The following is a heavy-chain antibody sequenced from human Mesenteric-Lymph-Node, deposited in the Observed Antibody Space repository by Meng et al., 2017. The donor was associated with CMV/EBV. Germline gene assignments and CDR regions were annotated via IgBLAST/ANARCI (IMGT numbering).Heavy chain of an antibody. J-gene: IGHJ4*02. Sequence: SETLSLTCTVSGVSTSNYYWSWIRQPPGKGLEWIGYVYSSGSTNYNPSLKSRVTISMDMSKNQFSLKLTSVTTADTAMYFCARDWQQVGLLDYWGQGTLVTVSS. CDR3: ARDWQQVGLLDY. V-gene: IGHV4-59*01. D-gene: IGHD6-13*01. CDR2: VYSSGST. CDR1: GVSTSNYY.